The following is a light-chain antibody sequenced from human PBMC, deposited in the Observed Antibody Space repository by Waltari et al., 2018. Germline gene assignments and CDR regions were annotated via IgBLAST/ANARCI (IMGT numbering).Light chain of an antibody. Sequence: QSALTQPASVSGSPGQSITISCTGTSSDIGSYNFVSWYHHHPGKAPTLILYEVTKRPSGVSDRFSGSKSGNTASLTISGLQAEDDADYYCYSSAMSAFVVFGGGTKLTVL. CDR2: EVT. V-gene: IGLV2-23*02. J-gene: IGLJ3*02. CDR1: SSDIGSYNF. CDR3: YSSAMSAFVV.